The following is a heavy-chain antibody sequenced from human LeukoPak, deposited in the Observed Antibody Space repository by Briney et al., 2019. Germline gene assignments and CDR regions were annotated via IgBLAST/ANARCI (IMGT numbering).Heavy chain of an antibody. CDR2: IIPIFGTA. CDR3: AGGGRITMVRGVIIN. J-gene: IGHJ4*02. D-gene: IGHD3-10*01. Sequence: SVKVSCKASGGTFSSYAISWVRQAPGQRLEWMGGIIPIFGTANYAQKFQGRVTITADESTSTAYMELSSLRSEDTAVYYCAGGGRITMVRGVIINWGQGTLVTVSS. V-gene: IGHV1-69*01. CDR1: GGTFSSYA.